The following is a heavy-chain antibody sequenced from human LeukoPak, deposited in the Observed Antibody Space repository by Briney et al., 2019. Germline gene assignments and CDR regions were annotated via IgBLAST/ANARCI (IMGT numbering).Heavy chain of an antibody. V-gene: IGHV4-4*02. CDR1: GDSISSSNW. J-gene: IGHJ4*02. Sequence: PSETLSLTCAVSGDSISSSNWWSWVRQPPGKGLEWIGEIYHSGSTNYNPSVKSRVTISVDKSKNHFSLNLTSVTAADTAVYYCATDRHSSSWYVFDYWGQGTPVTVSS. CDR3: ATDRHSSSWYVFDY. CDR2: IYHSGST. D-gene: IGHD6-13*01.